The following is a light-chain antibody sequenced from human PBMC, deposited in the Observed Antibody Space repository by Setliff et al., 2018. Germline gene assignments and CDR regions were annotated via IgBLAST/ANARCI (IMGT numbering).Light chain of an antibody. V-gene: IGKV3-20*01. J-gene: IGKJ1*01. CDR1: QSVRSNF. CDR3: QQYGTSPWT. Sequence: EIVMTQSPDTLSLSPGERATLSCRASQSVRSNFLAWYQQRPGQPPRLIIYVASSRATGIPDRFSGSGSGTDFTLTISRLEPEDFALYYCQQYGTSPWTFGQGTRWIS. CDR2: VAS.